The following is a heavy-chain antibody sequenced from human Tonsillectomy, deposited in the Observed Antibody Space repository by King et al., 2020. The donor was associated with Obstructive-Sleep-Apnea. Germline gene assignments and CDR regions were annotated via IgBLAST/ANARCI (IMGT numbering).Heavy chain of an antibody. D-gene: IGHD3-22*01. CDR3: ARSRQYYYDSSGYPLDY. J-gene: IGHJ4*02. CDR2: IYYSGST. Sequence: QLQESGPGLVKPSQTLSLTCTVSGGSISSGDYYWSWIRQPPGKGLEWIGYIYYSGSTYYNPSLKSRVTISVDTSKNQFSLKLSSVTAADTAVYYCARSRQYYYDSSGYPLDYWGQGTLVTVSS. V-gene: IGHV4-30-4*01. CDR1: GGSISSGDYY.